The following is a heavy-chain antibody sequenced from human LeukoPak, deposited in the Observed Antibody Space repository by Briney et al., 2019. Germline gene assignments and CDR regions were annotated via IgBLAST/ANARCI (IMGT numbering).Heavy chain of an antibody. D-gene: IGHD3-3*02. J-gene: IGHJ6*02. Sequence: GRSLRLSCAASGFTFSSYGMHWVRQAPGKGLEWVAVISYDGSNKYYADSVKGRFTISRDNSKNTLYLQMNSLRAEDTAVYYCAKRPAYYHNSAYYYGMDVWGQGTTVTVSS. CDR3: AKRPAYYHNSAYYYGMDV. V-gene: IGHV3-30*18. CDR1: GFTFSSYG. CDR2: ISYDGSNK.